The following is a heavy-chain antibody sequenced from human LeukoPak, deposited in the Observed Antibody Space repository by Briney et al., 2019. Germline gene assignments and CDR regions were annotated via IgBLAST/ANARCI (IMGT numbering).Heavy chain of an antibody. Sequence: GGSLRLSCAASGFAISSNYMSWVRQAPGKGLEWVSVIYSGGSTYYADSVKGRFTISRDSSKNTLYLQMNSLRAGDAAVYYCAKASVTTCSGAYCYPFDYWSQGTLVTVSS. J-gene: IGHJ4*02. D-gene: IGHD2-15*01. CDR1: GFAISSNY. CDR3: AKASVTTCSGAYCYPFDY. CDR2: IYSGGST. V-gene: IGHV3-66*01.